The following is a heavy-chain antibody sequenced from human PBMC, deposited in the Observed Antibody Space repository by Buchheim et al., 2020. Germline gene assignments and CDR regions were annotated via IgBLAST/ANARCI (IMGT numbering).Heavy chain of an antibody. V-gene: IGHV1-46*01. J-gene: IGHJ6*02. CDR2: INPSGGST. Sequence: QVQLVQSGAEVKKPGSSVKVSCKASGGTFSSYAISWVRQAAGQGLEWMGIINPSGGSTSYAQKFQGRATMTRDTSTSTVYMELSSLRSEDTAVYYCARDQSVATGGLDVWGQGTT. CDR1: GGTFSSYA. CDR3: ARDQSVATGGLDV. D-gene: IGHD5-12*01.